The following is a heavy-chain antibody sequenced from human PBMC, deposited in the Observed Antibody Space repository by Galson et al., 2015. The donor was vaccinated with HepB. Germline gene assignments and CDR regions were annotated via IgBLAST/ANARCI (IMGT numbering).Heavy chain of an antibody. CDR1: GYSFSTYW. V-gene: IGHV5-51*01. D-gene: IGHD1-1*01. CDR2: IYPGDSDT. J-gene: IGHJ3*02. CDR3: ARAPDAWREDTPHDALEI. Sequence: QSGAEVTKPGESLNISCAASGYSFSTYWIAWVRQVPGKGLEWVGIIYPGDSDTRYSPSYPGQVTISVDKSINTAYLQWSSLQASDTALYYCARAPDAWREDTPHDALEIWGQGTMVTVSS.